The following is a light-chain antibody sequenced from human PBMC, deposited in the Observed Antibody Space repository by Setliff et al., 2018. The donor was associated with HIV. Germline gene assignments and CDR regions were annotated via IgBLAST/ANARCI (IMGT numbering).Light chain of an antibody. CDR2: NVN. J-gene: IGLJ1*01. V-gene: IGLV2-18*02. CDR3: SSYTSISTYV. Sequence: QSALTQPPSVSGSPGQSVTISCTGTSSDVGSYDYVSWYQQHPGTVPKPMIYNVNTQPSGVPDRFSGSKSGNTASLTISGLQAEDEADYYCSSYTSISTYVFGTGTKVTVL. CDR1: SSDVGSYDY.